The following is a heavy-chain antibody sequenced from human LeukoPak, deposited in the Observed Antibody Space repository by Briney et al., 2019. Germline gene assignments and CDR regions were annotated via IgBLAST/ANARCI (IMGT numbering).Heavy chain of an antibody. CDR2: IYSDGNT. Sequence: GGSLRLSYAASGVTVSSDYMSRVRQAPGKGLEWVSVIYSDGNTYYADSVKGRFTISRDNSKNTLFLQMDSLKTEDTGRYYCASRMTFGGQGTLVTVSS. CDR3: ASRMTF. CDR1: GVTVSSDY. V-gene: IGHV3-53*05. D-gene: IGHD2/OR15-2a*01. J-gene: IGHJ4*02.